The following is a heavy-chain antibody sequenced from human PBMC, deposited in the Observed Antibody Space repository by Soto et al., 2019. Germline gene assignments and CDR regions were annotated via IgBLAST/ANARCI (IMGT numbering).Heavy chain of an antibody. CDR3: ARAGGLGAVAVDY. J-gene: IGHJ4*02. V-gene: IGHV4-30-2*01. D-gene: IGHD6-19*01. CDR2: IYHSGST. Sequence: QLQLQESGSGLVKPSQTLSLTSAVSGGSISSGGYSWSLIRQPPGKGLEWIGYIYHSGSTYYNPSLKSRVTISVDRSKNQFSLKLSSVTAADTAVYYCARAGGLGAVAVDYWGQATLVTVSS. CDR1: GGSISSGGYS.